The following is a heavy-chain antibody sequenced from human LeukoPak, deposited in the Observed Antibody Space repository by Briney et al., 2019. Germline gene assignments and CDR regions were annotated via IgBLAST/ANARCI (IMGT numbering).Heavy chain of an antibody. Sequence: GASVKVSCKASGYTFTSFYMHWVRQAPGQGLEWMGVINPSRGSTSYAQKFQGRVTMTRDMSTSTDYMELSSLRSEDTAVYYCARDNSVEDTAWWFDPWGQGTLVTVSS. CDR1: GYTFTSFY. J-gene: IGHJ5*02. CDR2: INPSRGST. V-gene: IGHV1-46*01. D-gene: IGHD4-23*01. CDR3: ARDNSVEDTAWWFDP.